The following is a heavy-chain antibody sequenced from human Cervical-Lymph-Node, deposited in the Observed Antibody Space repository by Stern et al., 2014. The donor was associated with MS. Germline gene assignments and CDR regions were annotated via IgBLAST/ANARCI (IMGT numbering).Heavy chain of an antibody. V-gene: IGHV2-5*02. CDR2: IYWDDDG. CDR1: GFSLSAHGVG. Sequence: ESCPSLVRPTQTVTLTCTVSGFSLSAHGVGVGWVRQAPGKALEWLARIYWDDDGRYIQSLKNRLTIKKDTSKNQVVLTMTDMDPEDTGTYYCAHSFGSVSGTYSGMDVWGQGTTVTVS. CDR3: AHSFGSVSGTYSGMDV. D-gene: IGHD1-7*01. J-gene: IGHJ6*02.